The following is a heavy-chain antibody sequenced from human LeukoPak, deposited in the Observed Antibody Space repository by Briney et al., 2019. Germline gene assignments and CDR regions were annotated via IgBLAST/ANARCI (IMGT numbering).Heavy chain of an antibody. CDR2: INPNSGGT. J-gene: IGHJ3*02. CDR1: GYSFTDYY. D-gene: IGHD2-15*01. Sequence: ASVKVSCKASGYSFTDYYLYWVRQAPGQGLEWMGWINPNSGGTNYAQKFQGRVTITRDTSISTAYMELSGLRSDDTAVYYCARDPCTGGSCHDAFDMWGQGTMVTVSS. CDR3: ARDPCTGGSCHDAFDM. V-gene: IGHV1-2*02.